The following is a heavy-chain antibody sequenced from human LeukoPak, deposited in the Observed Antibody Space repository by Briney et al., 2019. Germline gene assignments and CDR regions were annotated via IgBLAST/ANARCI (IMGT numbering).Heavy chain of an antibody. Sequence: GGSLRLSCAASGFTFSSYSMNWVRQAPGKGLEWVSSISSSSSYIYYADSVKGRFTISRDNAKNSLYLQMNSLRAEDTAVYYCATISGGSGSYYNKDYWGQGTLVTVSS. J-gene: IGHJ4*02. CDR2: ISSSSSYI. V-gene: IGHV3-21*01. D-gene: IGHD3-10*01. CDR3: ATISGGSGSYYNKDY. CDR1: GFTFSSYS.